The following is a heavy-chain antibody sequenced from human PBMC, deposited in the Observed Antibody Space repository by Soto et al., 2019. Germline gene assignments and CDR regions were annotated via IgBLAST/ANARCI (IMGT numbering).Heavy chain of an antibody. CDR1: GFTFSSYA. V-gene: IGHV3-23*01. CDR2: ISGSGGST. J-gene: IGHJ4*02. D-gene: IGHD3-9*01. Sequence: LRLSCAASGFTFSSYAMSWVRQAPGKGLEWVSAISGSGGSTYYADSVKGRFTISRDNSKNTLYLQMNSLRAEDTAVYYCAKLYGGGPDIGFDYWGQGTLVTVSS. CDR3: AKLYGGGPDIGFDY.